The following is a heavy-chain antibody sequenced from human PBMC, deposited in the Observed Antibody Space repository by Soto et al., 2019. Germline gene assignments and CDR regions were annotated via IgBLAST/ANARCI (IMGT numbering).Heavy chain of an antibody. CDR3: ARSNYDFWSGV. D-gene: IGHD3-3*01. J-gene: IGHJ6*02. Sequence: GGSLRLSCAASGFSFSSYLMNWVRQAPGKGLEWVANIKQDGSQKYYVDSVKGRFTISRDNAKNSLYLQMNSLRAEDTAIYYCARSNYDFWSGVWGQGTTVTVPS. CDR2: IKQDGSQK. V-gene: IGHV3-7*03. CDR1: GFSFSSYL.